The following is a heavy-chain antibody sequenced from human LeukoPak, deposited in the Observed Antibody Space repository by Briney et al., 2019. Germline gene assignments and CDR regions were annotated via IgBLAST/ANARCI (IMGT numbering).Heavy chain of an antibody. Sequence: GGSLTLSYAASGFTFSYHWMTWVRQAPGKGLEWVANMKNDGAVKNYVDSVKGRFTISRDNAKNSLYLQMNSLRAEDTAVYYCAKDSYSKGDFWGQGVLVTVSS. J-gene: IGHJ4*02. D-gene: IGHD6-13*01. CDR1: GFTFSYHW. CDR3: AKDSYSKGDF. CDR2: MKNDGAVK. V-gene: IGHV3-7*01.